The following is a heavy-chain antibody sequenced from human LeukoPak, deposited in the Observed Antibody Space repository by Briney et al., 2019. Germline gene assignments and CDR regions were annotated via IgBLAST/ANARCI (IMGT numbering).Heavy chain of an antibody. J-gene: IGHJ4*02. CDR1: GFTFSSYS. V-gene: IGHV3-21*01. CDR2: ISSSSSYI. CDR3: ARGFHRYYYDSGAYSVY. D-gene: IGHD3-22*01. Sequence: GGSLRLSCAASGFTFSSYSMNWVRQAPGKGLEWVSSISSSSSYIYYADSVKGRITISRDNAKNSLSLQMNSLRAEDTAVYYCARGFHRYYYDSGAYSVYWGQGTLVTVSS.